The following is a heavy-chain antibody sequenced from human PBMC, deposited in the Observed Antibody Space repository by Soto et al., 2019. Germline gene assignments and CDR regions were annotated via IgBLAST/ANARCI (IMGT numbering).Heavy chain of an antibody. CDR3: AKHSTTYDVWSGAVKGAFDS. CDR2: ISDSGDST. Sequence: PGGSLRLSCAASGFTFSSYAITWVRQAPGKGLEWVSGISDSGDSTHYADSVKGRFTISRDNSKNTLYLQMNSLRAEDTAVYYCAKHSTTYDVWSGAVKGAFDSWGQGTRVTVSS. J-gene: IGHJ3*02. D-gene: IGHD3-3*01. CDR1: GFTFSSYA. V-gene: IGHV3-23*01.